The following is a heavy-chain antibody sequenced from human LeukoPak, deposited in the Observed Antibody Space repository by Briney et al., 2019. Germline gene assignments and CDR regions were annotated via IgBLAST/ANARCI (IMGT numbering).Heavy chain of an antibody. D-gene: IGHD2-2*01. Sequence: ASVKVSCKASGYTFTNYYMHWVRQAPGQGLEWMGIINPTGGSTSYAQKFQGRVTMTRDTSTSTVYMELSSLRSEDTAVYYCARPLYCRITICYDFGGQGTLGTVSS. J-gene: IGHJ4*02. V-gene: IGHV1-46*01. CDR2: INPTGGST. CDR1: GYTFTNYY. CDR3: ARPLYCRITICYDF.